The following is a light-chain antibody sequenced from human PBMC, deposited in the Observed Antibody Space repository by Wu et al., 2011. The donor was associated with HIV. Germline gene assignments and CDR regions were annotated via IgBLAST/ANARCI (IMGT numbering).Light chain of an antibody. CDR3: QQRXNWPPIT. Sequence: ESVLTQSPATLSLSPGERATLSCRASQSVKWSHNLVPTKAWPGSPGPLIYDASNRATGIPARFRGSGSGTDFTLTISSLEPEDFAVYYCQQRXNWPPITFG. J-gene: IGKJ5*01. CDR1: QSVKWS. V-gene: IGKV3-11*01. CDR2: DAS.